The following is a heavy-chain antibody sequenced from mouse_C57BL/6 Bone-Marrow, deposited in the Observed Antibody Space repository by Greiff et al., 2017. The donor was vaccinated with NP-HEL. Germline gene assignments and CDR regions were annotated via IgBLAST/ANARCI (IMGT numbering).Heavy chain of an antibody. V-gene: IGHV1-64*01. CDR3: APFIWGDYWYFDV. J-gene: IGHJ1*03. CDR1: GYTFTSYW. D-gene: IGHD1-1*01. CDR2: IHPNSGST. Sequence: VKLQHPGAELVKPGASVKLSCKASGYTFTSYWMHWVKQRPGQGLEWIGMIHPNSGSTNYNEKFKSKATLTVDKSSSTAYMQLSSLTSEDSAVYYCAPFIWGDYWYFDVWGTGTTVTVSS.